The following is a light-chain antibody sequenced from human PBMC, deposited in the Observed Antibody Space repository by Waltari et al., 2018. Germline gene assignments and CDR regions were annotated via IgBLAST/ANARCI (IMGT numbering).Light chain of an antibody. CDR2: GAS. Sequence: EIVMTQSPATLSVSPVESATLSCRASQSVSSNLAWYQQKPGQAPRLLIYGASTRATGIPARFSGSGSGTEFTLTISSLQSEDFAVYYCQQYNNWPPNTFGQGTKLEIK. CDR1: QSVSSN. CDR3: QQYNNWPPNT. J-gene: IGKJ2*01. V-gene: IGKV3-15*01.